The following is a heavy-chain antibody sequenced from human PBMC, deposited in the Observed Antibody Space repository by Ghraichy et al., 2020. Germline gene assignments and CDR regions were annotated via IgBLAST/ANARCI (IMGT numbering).Heavy chain of an antibody. CDR2: IYYSGST. CDR1: GGSISSYY. Sequence: SETLSLTCTVSGGSISSYYWSWIRQPPGKGLEWIGYIYYSGSTNYNPSLKSRVTISVGTSKNQFPLKLISVTAADTAVYYCATYQLLWRRFDYWGQGTLVTVSS. CDR3: ATYQLLWRRFDY. D-gene: IGHD2-2*01. V-gene: IGHV4-59*01. J-gene: IGHJ4*02.